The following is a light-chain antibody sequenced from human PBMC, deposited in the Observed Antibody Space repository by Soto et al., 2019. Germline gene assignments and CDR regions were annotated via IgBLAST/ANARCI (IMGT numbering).Light chain of an antibody. Sequence: QTVVTQPPSVSAAPGQRVTISCSGSSSNIGNNYVSWYQQLPGTAPKLLIYDNNQRPSGIPDRFSGSKSGTSATLGITGLQTGDEADYYCGTWDGSLSPWSVVFGGGTKLTVL. CDR1: SSNIGNNY. CDR2: DNN. V-gene: IGLV1-51*01. CDR3: GTWDGSLSPWSVV. J-gene: IGLJ2*01.